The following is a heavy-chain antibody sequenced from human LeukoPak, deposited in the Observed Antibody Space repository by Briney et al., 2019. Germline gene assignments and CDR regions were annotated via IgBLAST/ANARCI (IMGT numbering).Heavy chain of an antibody. CDR2: VYYSGGS. CDR3: ARLYCSRTSCYSSP. D-gene: IGHD2-2*02. Sequence: PSETLSLTCTVSGGSINTVSYYWGWIRQPPGEGLEWIGTVYYSGGSYYDPSLKSRVTISVDTSKNQFSLKLNSVTAADTAVYYCARLYCSRTSCYSSPWGQGTLVTVSA. CDR1: GGSINTVSYY. V-gene: IGHV4-39*01. J-gene: IGHJ5*02.